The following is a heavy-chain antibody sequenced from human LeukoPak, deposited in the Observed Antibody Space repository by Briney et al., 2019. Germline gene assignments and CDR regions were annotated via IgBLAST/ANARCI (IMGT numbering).Heavy chain of an antibody. CDR2: IYISGST. J-gene: IGHJ5*02. CDR1: GGSISSYY. D-gene: IGHD2-15*01. V-gene: IGHV4-4*07. CDR3: ARGVSLGYCSGGSCYNRFDA. Sequence: SETLSLTCTVSGGSISSYYWSWIRQPAGKGLEWIGRIYISGSTNYNPSLKSRVTMSVDTSKNQFSLELSSLTAADTAVYYCARGVSLGYCSGGSCYNRFDAWGQGTLVTVSS.